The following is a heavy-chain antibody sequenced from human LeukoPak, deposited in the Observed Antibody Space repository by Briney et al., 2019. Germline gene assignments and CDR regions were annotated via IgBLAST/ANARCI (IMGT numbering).Heavy chain of an antibody. J-gene: IGHJ4*02. CDR2: ISYDGSNK. V-gene: IGHV3-30*18. Sequence: GGSLRLSCAASGFTFSSYGMHWVRQAPGKGLEWVAVISYDGSNKYYADSVKGRFTISRDNSKNTLYLQMNSLRAEDAAVYYCAKDATGYSSSWYYFGYWGQGTLVTVSS. CDR3: AKDATGYSSSWYYFGY. CDR1: GFTFSSYG. D-gene: IGHD6-13*01.